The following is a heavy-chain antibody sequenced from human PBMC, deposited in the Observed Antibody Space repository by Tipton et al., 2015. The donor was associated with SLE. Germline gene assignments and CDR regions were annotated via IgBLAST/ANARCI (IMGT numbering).Heavy chain of an antibody. Sequence: LRLSCAASGFTFSSYSMNWVRQAPGKGLEWIGSIYYSGITYYNPSLKSRVTISGDTSKNQFSLKLTSVTAADTAVYYCARQADSSSEFDYWGQGTLVTVSS. V-gene: IGHV4-39*07. CDR3: ARQADSSSEFDY. D-gene: IGHD6-6*01. CDR2: IYYSGIT. J-gene: IGHJ4*02. CDR1: GFTFSSYS.